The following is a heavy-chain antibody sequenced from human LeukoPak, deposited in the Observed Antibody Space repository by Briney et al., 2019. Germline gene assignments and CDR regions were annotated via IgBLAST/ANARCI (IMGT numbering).Heavy chain of an antibody. CDR1: GYIFSSYY. D-gene: IGHD5-18*01. CDR2: ISAYNGNT. V-gene: IGHV1-18*04. J-gene: IGHJ4*02. Sequence: ASVTVSCKASGYIFSSYYMHWVRQAPGQGLEWMGWISAYNGNTNYSQKLQGRVTMTTDTSTSTAYMELRSLRSDDTAVYYCARDLDTSIDYWGQGTLVTVSS. CDR3: ARDLDTSIDY.